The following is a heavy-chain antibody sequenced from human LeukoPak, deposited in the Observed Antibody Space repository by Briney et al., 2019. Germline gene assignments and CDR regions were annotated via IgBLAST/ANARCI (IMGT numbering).Heavy chain of an antibody. CDR2: ISSIGST. CDR3: ARAQTTVTKGFDI. J-gene: IGHJ3*02. D-gene: IGHD4-17*01. CDR1: DDSFSTHY. Sequence: PSETLSLTCSVSDDSFSTHYWTWIRQPPGKGLEWIGYISSIGSTNYNPPLKSRVTISVDTSKKQFSLKMTPVTPAATAVYSCARAQTTVTKGFDIWAPGTMVTVSS. V-gene: IGHV4-59*11.